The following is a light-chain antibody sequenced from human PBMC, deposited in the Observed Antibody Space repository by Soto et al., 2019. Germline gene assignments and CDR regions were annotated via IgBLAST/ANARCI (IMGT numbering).Light chain of an antibody. J-gene: IGKJ4*01. CDR2: DAS. V-gene: IGKV3-11*01. CDR1: QSVGNS. Sequence: EIVLTQYPATLSLSPGERATLSCRASQSVGNSLVWYQQKHGQAPRLLIYDASNRATGIPARFSGSGSGTDFTRTISSLEPEDCAVYYCQQRSDWPLTFGGGTKV. CDR3: QQRSDWPLT.